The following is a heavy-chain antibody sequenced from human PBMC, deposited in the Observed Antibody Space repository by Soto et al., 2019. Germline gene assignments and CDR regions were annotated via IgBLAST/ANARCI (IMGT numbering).Heavy chain of an antibody. CDR3: AKQGAAQGYVGV. Sequence: EVQLLESGGGLVQPGGSLRLSCAASGFSFSSYAMSWVRQAPGKGLEWVSAISGSGGSAYYADSVKGRFTFSRDNSKGTLYLQMISLRDEDTAVYYCAKQGAAQGYVGVWGKGTTVTVSS. V-gene: IGHV3-23*01. D-gene: IGHD6-6*01. J-gene: IGHJ6*03. CDR2: ISGSGGSA. CDR1: GFSFSSYA.